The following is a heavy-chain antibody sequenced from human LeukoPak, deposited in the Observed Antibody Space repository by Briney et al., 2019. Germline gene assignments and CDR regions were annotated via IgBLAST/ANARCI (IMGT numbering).Heavy chain of an antibody. V-gene: IGHV4-39*01. Sequence: SETLSLTCTVSGGSINSSSYYWGWIRQPPGKGVEWIGSIYYSGNTYYNPSLKSRVTISVDTSKNQFSLKLSSVTAADTAVYYCARQTLGYSYGYDYWGQGTLVTVSS. D-gene: IGHD5-18*01. J-gene: IGHJ4*02. CDR2: IYYSGNT. CDR1: GGSINSSSYY. CDR3: ARQTLGYSYGYDY.